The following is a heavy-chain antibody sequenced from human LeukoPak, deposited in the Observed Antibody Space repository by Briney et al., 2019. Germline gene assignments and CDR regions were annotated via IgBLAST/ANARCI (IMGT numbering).Heavy chain of an antibody. J-gene: IGHJ4*02. V-gene: IGHV4-4*07. CDR1: GGSISGYY. D-gene: IGHD3-9*01. CDR2: IYTSGST. CDR3: ARAASDYDILTGYSHTRFDY. Sequence: SETLSLTCTVSGGSISGYYWNWTRQPAGKGLEWIGRIYTSGSTNYNPSLKSRVTMSVDTSKNQFSLKLSSVTAADTAVYYCARAASDYDILTGYSHTRFDYWGQGTLVTVSS.